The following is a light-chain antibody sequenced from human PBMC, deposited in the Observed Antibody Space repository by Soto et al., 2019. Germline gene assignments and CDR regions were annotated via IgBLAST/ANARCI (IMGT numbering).Light chain of an antibody. Sequence: SYELTQPPSVSVAPGQTARITCGGDNIGSESVHWYQQEPGQAPVLVVYDDSDRPSGIPERFSGSNSGDTATLTISRVEAGDEADYYCQVWDTSSDHSWVFGGGTKLTVL. J-gene: IGLJ3*02. CDR1: NIGSES. CDR2: DDS. CDR3: QVWDTSSDHSWV. V-gene: IGLV3-21*02.